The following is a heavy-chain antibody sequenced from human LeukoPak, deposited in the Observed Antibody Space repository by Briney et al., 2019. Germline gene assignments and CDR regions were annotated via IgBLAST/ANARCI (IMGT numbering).Heavy chain of an antibody. D-gene: IGHD6-6*01. CDR2: ISSTGSTI. J-gene: IGHJ4*02. CDR3: ARGSYSSSNYFDY. Sequence: QPGGSLRLSCAASGFTFSSYSMNWVRQAPGKGLEWVSYISSTGSTIYYADSVRGRFTISRDNAKNSLYLQMNSLRAEDTAVYYCARGSYSSSNYFDYWGQGTLVTVSS. CDR1: GFTFSSYS. V-gene: IGHV3-48*01.